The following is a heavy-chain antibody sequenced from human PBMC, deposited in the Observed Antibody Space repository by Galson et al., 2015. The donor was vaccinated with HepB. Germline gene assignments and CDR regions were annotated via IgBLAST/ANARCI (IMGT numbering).Heavy chain of an antibody. D-gene: IGHD6-19*01. V-gene: IGHV3-64D*06. CDR2: ISSNGGST. Sequence: SLRLSCAASGFTFSSYAMHWVRQAPGKGPEYVSAISSNGGSTYYADSVKGRFTISRDTYKNTLYLQMSSLRAEDTAVYSCVKDLGIGVSGTSAFDIWGQGTMVTVSS. J-gene: IGHJ3*02. CDR1: GFTFSSYA. CDR3: VKDLGIGVSGTSAFDI.